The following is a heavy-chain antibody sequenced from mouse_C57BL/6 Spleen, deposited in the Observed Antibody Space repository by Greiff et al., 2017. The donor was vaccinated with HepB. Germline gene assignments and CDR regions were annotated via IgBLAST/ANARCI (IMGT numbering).Heavy chain of an antibody. CDR3: ATPILHGDWYFDV. J-gene: IGHJ1*03. V-gene: IGHV2-5*01. Sequence: QVQLKESGPGLVQPSQSLSITCTVSGFSLTSYGVHWVRQSPGKGLEWLGVIWRGGSTDYNAAFMSRLSITKDNSKSQVFFKMNSLQADDTAIYYCATPILHGDWYFDVWGTGTTVTVSS. CDR1: GFSLTSYG. CDR2: IWRGGST.